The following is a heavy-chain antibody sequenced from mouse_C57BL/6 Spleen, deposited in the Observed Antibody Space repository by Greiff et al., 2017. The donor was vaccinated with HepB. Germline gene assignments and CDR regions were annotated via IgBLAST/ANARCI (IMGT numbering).Heavy chain of an antibody. J-gene: IGHJ3*01. CDR2: ISSGSSTI. CDR1: GFTFSDYG. D-gene: IGHD2-1*01. V-gene: IGHV5-17*01. CDR3: ARGGIYYGNLFAY. Sequence: EVQVVESGGGLVKPGGSLKLSCAASGFTFSDYGMHWVRQAPEKGLEWVAYISSGSSTIYYADTVKGRFTISRDNAKNTLFLQMTSLRSEDTAMYYCARGGIYYGNLFAYWGQGTLVTVSA.